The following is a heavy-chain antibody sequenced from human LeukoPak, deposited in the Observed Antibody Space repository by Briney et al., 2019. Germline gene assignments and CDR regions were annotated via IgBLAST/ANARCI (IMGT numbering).Heavy chain of an antibody. CDR2: ISYDGSDQ. V-gene: IGHV3-30*04. CDR3: ARSQYGGYYDMFDY. CDR1: GFTFSAYA. Sequence: GGSLRLSCTTSGFTFSAYAIHWVRQTPGKGLEWVAVISYDGSDQYYTDFVKGRFILSRDNTNHTVYLQMNSLRPEDTAVYYCARSQYGGYYDMFDYWGQGSLVTVSS. D-gene: IGHD4-17*01. J-gene: IGHJ4*02.